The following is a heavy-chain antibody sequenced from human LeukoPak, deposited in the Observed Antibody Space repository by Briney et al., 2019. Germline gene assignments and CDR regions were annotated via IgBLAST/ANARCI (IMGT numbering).Heavy chain of an antibody. CDR2: IRYDGSNK. J-gene: IGHJ3*02. D-gene: IGHD2-21*02. V-gene: IGHV3-30*02. CDR1: GFTFSNYD. Sequence: GGSLRLSCTASGFTFSNYDMHWVRQAPGKGLEWVAFIRYDGSNKYYADSVKGRFTISRDNSKNTLYLQMNSLRAEDTAVYYCAKDWLAYCGGDCYGDAFDIWGQGTMVTVSS. CDR3: AKDWLAYCGGDCYGDAFDI.